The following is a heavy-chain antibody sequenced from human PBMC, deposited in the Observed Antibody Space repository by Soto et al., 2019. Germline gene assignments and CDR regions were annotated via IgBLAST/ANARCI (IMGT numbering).Heavy chain of an antibody. V-gene: IGHV1-18*01. CDR2: ISAYNGNT. Sequence: ASVKVSCKASGYTFTSYGISWVRQAPGQGLEWMGWISAYNGNTNYAQKLQGRVTMTTDTSTSTAYMELRSLRSDDTAVYYCARVARSGGRSNWFDPWGQGTLVTVYS. CDR3: ARVARSGGRSNWFDP. D-gene: IGHD2-15*01. CDR1: GYTFTSYG. J-gene: IGHJ5*02.